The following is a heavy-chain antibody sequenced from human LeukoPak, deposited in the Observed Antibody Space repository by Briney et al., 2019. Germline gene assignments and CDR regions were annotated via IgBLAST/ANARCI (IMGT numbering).Heavy chain of an antibody. J-gene: IGHJ4*02. CDR3: ARDSGSGSSPIGH. CDR1: GFTFSSYA. CDR2: ISGSGGST. Sequence: GGSLRLSCAASGFTFSSYAMSWVRQAPGKGLEWVSAISGSGGSTYYADSAKGRFTISRDNSKNTLYLQMNSLRLDDTAMYYCARDSGSGSSPIGHWGQGTLVTVSS. D-gene: IGHD1-26*01. V-gene: IGHV3-23*01.